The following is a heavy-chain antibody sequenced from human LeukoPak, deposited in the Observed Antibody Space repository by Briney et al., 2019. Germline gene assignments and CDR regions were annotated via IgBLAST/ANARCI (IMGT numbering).Heavy chain of an antibody. Sequence: PSETLSLTCTVSGVSVSSGSYYWSWIRQPPGKGLEWIGYIYYSGSTNYNPSLKSRVTISVDTSKNQFSLKLSSVTAADTAVYYCARLITGTAHVIDYWGQGTLVTVSS. J-gene: IGHJ4*02. CDR1: GVSVSSGSYY. D-gene: IGHD1-20*01. V-gene: IGHV4-61*01. CDR3: ARLITGTAHVIDY. CDR2: IYYSGST.